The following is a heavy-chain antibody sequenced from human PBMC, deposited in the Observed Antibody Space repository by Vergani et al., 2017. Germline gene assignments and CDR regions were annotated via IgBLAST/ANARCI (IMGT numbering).Heavy chain of an antibody. J-gene: IGHJ3*02. V-gene: IGHV4-59*01. CDR3: ARTLSIYYDSSGYVPDAFDI. Sequence: QVQLQESGPGLVKPSETLSLTCTVSGGSISSYYWSWIRQPPGKGLEWVGYIYYSGSTNYNPSLKSRVTISVDTSKHQFSLKLSSVTAADTAVYYCARTLSIYYDSSGYVPDAFDIWGQGTMVTVSS. CDR2: IYYSGST. CDR1: GGSISSYY. D-gene: IGHD3-22*01.